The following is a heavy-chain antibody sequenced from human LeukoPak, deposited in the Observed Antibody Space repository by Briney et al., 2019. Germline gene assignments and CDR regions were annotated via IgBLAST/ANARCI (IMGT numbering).Heavy chain of an antibody. J-gene: IGHJ4*02. D-gene: IGHD6-19*01. V-gene: IGHV3-21*01. CDR2: ISTSSSYI. Sequence: GGSLRLSCAASGFTFSGYTMNWVRQAPGKGLEWVSSISTSSSYIYYADSVKGRFTISRDNAKNSLYLQMHNLRAEDTAMYYCARDVSAFDYWGQGTLVTVSS. CDR1: GFTFSGYT. CDR3: ARDVSAFDY.